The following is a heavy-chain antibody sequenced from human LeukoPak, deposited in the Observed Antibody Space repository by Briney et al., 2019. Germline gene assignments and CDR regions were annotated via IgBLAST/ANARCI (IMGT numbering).Heavy chain of an antibody. Sequence: PSETLSLTCTVSGGSISSGGYYWSWIRQHPGKGLEWIGYIYYSGSTYYNPSLKSRVTISVDTSKNQFSLKLSSVTAADTAVYYCARAYIAARRGTFHWFDPWGQGTLVTVSS. CDR1: GGSISSGGYY. J-gene: IGHJ5*02. V-gene: IGHV4-31*03. CDR3: ARAYIAARRGTFHWFDP. D-gene: IGHD6-6*01. CDR2: IYYSGST.